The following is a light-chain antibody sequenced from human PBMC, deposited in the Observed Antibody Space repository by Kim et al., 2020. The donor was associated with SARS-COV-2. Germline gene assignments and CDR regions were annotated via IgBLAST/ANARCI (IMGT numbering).Light chain of an antibody. J-gene: IGKJ3*01. Sequence: PASISCMSSQSLVYSDGNIYLNWFHQRPGQSPRRLIYKVSNRDSGVPDRVSGSGSGTDFTLQISRVEAEDVGVYYCMQGTHWPFTFGPGTKVDIK. V-gene: IGKV2-30*01. CDR1: QSLVYSDGNIY. CDR2: KVS. CDR3: MQGTHWPFT.